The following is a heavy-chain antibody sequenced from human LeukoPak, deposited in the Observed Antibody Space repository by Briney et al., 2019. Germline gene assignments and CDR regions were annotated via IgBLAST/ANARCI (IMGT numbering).Heavy chain of an antibody. J-gene: IGHJ4*02. CDR2: INPNSGGT. CDR3: SRIPKLAPTGDFDY. CDR1: GYTFTGYH. D-gene: IGHD1-1*01. Sequence: ASVKVSCKGSGYTFTGYHMHWVRQAPGQGLEWMGWINPNSGGTNNAQKFQGRVTMTRDTSISTAYMELSSLRSDDTAVYYCSRIPKLAPTGDFDYWGQGTLVTVSS. V-gene: IGHV1-2*02.